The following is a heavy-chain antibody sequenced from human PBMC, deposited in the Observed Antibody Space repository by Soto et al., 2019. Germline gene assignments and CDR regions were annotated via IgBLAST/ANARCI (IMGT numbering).Heavy chain of an antibody. CDR2: INSDASHT. D-gene: IGHD2-15*01. J-gene: IGHJ5*02. CDR1: GFPFDTYC. V-gene: IGHV3-74*01. Sequence: XGSLRLSCAASGFPFDTYCLHWFREIPGKGLEWVSRINSDASHTYYADSVKCRFTISRDNAKNTLHLEMNSLRAEDTAVYYCVRDGHSITNSCYGTWFDPWGQGTLGTVSS. CDR3: VRDGHSITNSCYGTWFDP.